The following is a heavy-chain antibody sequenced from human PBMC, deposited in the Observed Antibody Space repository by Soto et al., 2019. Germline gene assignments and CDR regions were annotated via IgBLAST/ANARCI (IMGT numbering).Heavy chain of an antibody. CDR3: ARGQNDQYYYYYYMDV. J-gene: IGHJ6*03. D-gene: IGHD1-1*01. CDR2: MNPNSGNT. CDR1: GYTFTSYD. V-gene: IGHV1-8*01. Sequence: ASVKVSCKASGYTFTSYDINWVRQATGQGLEWMGWMNPNSGNTGYAQKFQGRVTMTRNTSISTAYMELSSLRSEDTAVYYCARGQNDQYYYYYYMDVWGKGTTVTVSS.